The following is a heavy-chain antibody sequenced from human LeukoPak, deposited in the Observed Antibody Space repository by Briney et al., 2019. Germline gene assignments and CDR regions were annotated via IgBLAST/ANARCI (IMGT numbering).Heavy chain of an antibody. CDR3: ARGRIAAAGVYYYYGMDV. J-gene: IGHJ6*02. Sequence: PSETLSLTCAVYGGSFSGYYWSWIRQPPGKGLEWIWEINHSGSTNYNPSLKSRVTISVDTSKNQFSLKLSSVTAADTAVYYCARGRIAAAGVYYYYGMDVWGQGTTVTVSS. CDR1: GGSFSGYY. D-gene: IGHD6-13*01. CDR2: INHSGST. V-gene: IGHV4-34*01.